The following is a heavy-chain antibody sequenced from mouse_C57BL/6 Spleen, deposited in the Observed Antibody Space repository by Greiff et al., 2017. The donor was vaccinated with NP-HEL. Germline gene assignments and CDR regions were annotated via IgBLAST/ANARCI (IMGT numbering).Heavy chain of an antibody. D-gene: IGHD4-1*01. CDR3: ANKGLTGPFAY. CDR2: IYPRDGST. Sequence: QVQLQQSGPELVKPGASVKLSCKASGYTFTSYDINWVKQRPGQGLEWIGWIYPRDGSTKYNEKFKGKATLTVDTSSSTAYMELHSLTSEDSAVYFCANKGLTGPFAYWGQGTLVTVSA. CDR1: GYTFTSYD. V-gene: IGHV1-85*01. J-gene: IGHJ3*01.